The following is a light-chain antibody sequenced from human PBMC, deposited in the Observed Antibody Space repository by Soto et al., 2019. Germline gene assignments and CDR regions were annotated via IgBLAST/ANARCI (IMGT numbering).Light chain of an antibody. V-gene: IGKV3-20*01. CDR3: QQYNSYPWT. CDR2: RAS. CDR1: QSVSSNY. Sequence: EIVLTQSPGTLSLSPGERATLSCRASQSVSSNYLAWYQQKPGQAPKVLIYRASIRATGIPDRFTGSGSGTEFTLTISSLQPDDFATYYCQQYNSYPWTFGQGTKVDI. J-gene: IGKJ1*01.